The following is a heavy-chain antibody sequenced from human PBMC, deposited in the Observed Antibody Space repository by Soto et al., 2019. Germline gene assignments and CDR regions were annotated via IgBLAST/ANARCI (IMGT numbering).Heavy chain of an antibody. CDR2: IYYSGST. D-gene: IGHD2-21*02. CDR1: GGSISSSSYY. CDR3: ARFSGHTVVVTDDNWFDP. Sequence: SETLSLTXTFSGGSISSSSYYWGWVRQPPGEGLEWIGSIYYSGSTYYNPSLKSRVTISVDTSKNQFSLKLSSVTAADTAVYYCARFSGHTVVVTDDNWFDPWGQGTLVTSPQ. V-gene: IGHV4-39*01. J-gene: IGHJ5*02.